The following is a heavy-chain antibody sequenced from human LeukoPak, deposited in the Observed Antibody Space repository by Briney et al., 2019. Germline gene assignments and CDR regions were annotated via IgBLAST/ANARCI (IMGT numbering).Heavy chain of an antibody. CDR3: ATGLSGSYYNPFDY. J-gene: IGHJ4*02. CDR2: ISYDGSNQ. CDR1: GFTFSSYA. D-gene: IGHD3-10*01. V-gene: IGHV3-30-3*01. Sequence: GGSLRLSCAASGFTFSSYAMHWVRQAPGKGLEWVALISYDGSNQYYADSVRGRFTISRDNSKNALYLQMSSLGAEDTAVYYCATGLSGSYYNPFDYWGQGTLVTVSS.